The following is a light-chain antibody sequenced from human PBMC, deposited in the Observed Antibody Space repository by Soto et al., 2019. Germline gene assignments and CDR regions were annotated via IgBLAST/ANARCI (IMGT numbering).Light chain of an antibody. CDR1: QSVSSSY. CDR3: QQYGSSPPVT. Sequence: EFVLTQSACTLYWSPHDRATLSCRASQSVSSSYLAWYQQKPGQAPRLLIYGASSRATDIPDRFSGSGSGTDFTLTISRLEPEDVAVYYCQQYGSSPPVTFGGGTKV. CDR2: GAS. J-gene: IGKJ4*02. V-gene: IGKV3-20*01.